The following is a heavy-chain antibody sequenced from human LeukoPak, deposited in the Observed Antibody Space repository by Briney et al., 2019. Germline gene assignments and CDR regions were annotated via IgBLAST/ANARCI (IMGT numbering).Heavy chain of an antibody. Sequence: GGSLRLSCVASGFSLSGYWMYWVRQAPGKGLEWVSSISGSGGSTYYADSVKGRFTISRDNSKNTLYLQMNSLRDEDTAVYYCAKSSYYDSSGYYREYYFDYWGQGTLVTVSS. D-gene: IGHD3-22*01. V-gene: IGHV3-23*01. CDR3: AKSSYYDSSGYYREYYFDY. CDR2: ISGSGGST. CDR1: GFSLSGYW. J-gene: IGHJ4*02.